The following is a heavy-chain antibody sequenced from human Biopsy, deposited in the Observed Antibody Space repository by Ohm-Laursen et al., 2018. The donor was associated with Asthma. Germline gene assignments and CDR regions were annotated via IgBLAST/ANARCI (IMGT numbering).Heavy chain of an antibody. CDR1: GFSFSNFA. CDR3: ARDGTDDAFDI. J-gene: IGHJ3*02. CDR2: IPKDASTQ. D-gene: IGHD1-1*01. Sequence: SLRLSCSASGFSFSNFAIHWVRQAPGKGLEWVGVIPKDASTQDYADSVKGRFTMARDNSKNTLDLQMNSLREEDTAVYYCARDGTDDAFDIWGQGTVVSVSS. V-gene: IGHV3-30*01.